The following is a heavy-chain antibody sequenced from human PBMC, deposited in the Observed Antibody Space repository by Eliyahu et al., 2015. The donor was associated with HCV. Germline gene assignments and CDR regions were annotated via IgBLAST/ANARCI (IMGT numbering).Heavy chain of an antibody. V-gene: IGHV4-39*02. CDR1: XGXISSSSYY. Sequence: QLQLQESGPGLVKPSETLSLTCTVSXGXISSSSYYXGWIXQPPGKGLEWIGSIYYSGSTYYNPSLKSRVTISVDTSKNQFSLKLSSVTAADTAVYYCAREGGNDILTGYYRDYWGQGTLVTVSS. CDR2: IYYSGST. CDR3: AREGGNDILTGYYRDY. J-gene: IGHJ4*02. D-gene: IGHD3-9*01.